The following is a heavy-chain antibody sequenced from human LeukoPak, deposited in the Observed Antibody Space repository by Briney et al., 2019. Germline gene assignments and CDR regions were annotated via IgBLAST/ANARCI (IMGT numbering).Heavy chain of an antibody. CDR3: ARDRLSSSWSYYFDY. J-gene: IGHJ4*02. V-gene: IGHV3-74*01. Sequence: GGSLRLSCAASGFTFSSYWMHWVRQAPGKGLVWVSRIKSDGSSTSYAGSVKGRFTISRDNAKNTLYLQMNSLRAEDTAVYYCARDRLSSSWSYYFDYWGQGTLVTVSS. CDR2: IKSDGSST. D-gene: IGHD6-13*01. CDR1: GFTFSSYW.